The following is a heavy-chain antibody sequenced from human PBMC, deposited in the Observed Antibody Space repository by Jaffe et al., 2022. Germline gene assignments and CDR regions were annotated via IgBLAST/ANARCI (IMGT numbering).Heavy chain of an antibody. D-gene: IGHD4-4*01. CDR2: IYYSGST. CDR3: ARHGAVTKYYFDY. Sequence: QLQLQESGPGLVKPSETLSLTCTVSGGSISSSSYYWGWIRQPPGKGLEWIGSIYYSGSTYYNPSLKSRVTISVDTSKNQFSLKLSSVTAADTAVYYCARHGAVTKYYFDYWGQGTLVTVSS. J-gene: IGHJ4*02. CDR1: GGSISSSSYY. V-gene: IGHV4-39*01.